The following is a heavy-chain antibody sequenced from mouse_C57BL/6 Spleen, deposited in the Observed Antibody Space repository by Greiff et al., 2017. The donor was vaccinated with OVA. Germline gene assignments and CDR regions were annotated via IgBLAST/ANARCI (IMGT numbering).Heavy chain of an antibody. CDR2: ISYDGSN. V-gene: IGHV3-6*01. CDR3: ARGGDYDGDWYFDV. J-gene: IGHJ1*03. D-gene: IGHD2-4*01. Sequence: EVQRVESGPGLVKPSQSLSLTCSVTGYSITSGYYWNWIRQFPGNKLEWMGYISYDGSNNYNPSLKNRISITRDTSKNQFFLKLNSVTTEDTATYYCARGGDYDGDWYFDVWGTGTTVTVSS. CDR1: GYSITSGYY.